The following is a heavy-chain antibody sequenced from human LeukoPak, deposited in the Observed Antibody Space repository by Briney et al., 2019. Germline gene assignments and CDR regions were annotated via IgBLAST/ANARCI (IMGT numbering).Heavy chain of an antibody. J-gene: IGHJ4*02. CDR3: AKEPPVQLWPSMDY. CDR1: GFTFSSYG. D-gene: IGHD5-18*01. Sequence: GGSLRLSCAASGFTFSSYGMHWVRQAPGKGLEWVAVISYDGSNKYYADSVKGRFTISRDNSKNTLYLQMNSLRAEDTAVYYCAKEPPVQLWPSMDYWGQGTLVTVSS. V-gene: IGHV3-30*18. CDR2: ISYDGSNK.